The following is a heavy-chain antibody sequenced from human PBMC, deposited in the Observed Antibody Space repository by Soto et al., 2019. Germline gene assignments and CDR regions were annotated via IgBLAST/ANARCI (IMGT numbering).Heavy chain of an antibody. CDR1: GGTFGIYA. J-gene: IGHJ6*02. Sequence: QVQLVQSGAEVKKPGSSVKVSCKASGGTFGIYAITWVRQAPGQGLEWMGGIIAFSDIVNYTQKLQGRVTITADESTSAAYQDLSSLRSDDTAVYYCARSLYSSSWYHSGNSYYYYGMDVWGQGTTVTVSS. V-gene: IGHV1-69*12. D-gene: IGHD6-13*01. CDR3: ARSLYSSSWYHSGNSYYYYGMDV. CDR2: IIAFSDIV.